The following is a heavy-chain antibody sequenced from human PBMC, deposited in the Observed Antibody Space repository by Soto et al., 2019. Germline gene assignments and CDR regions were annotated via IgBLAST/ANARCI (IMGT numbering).Heavy chain of an antibody. Sequence: SETLSLTCAVSGGSISRGGYSWSWIRQPPGKGLEWIGYIYHSGSTYYNPSLKSRVTISVDRSKNQFSLKLSSVTAADTAVYYCARDHDSSGFADWGQGTLVTVSS. D-gene: IGHD3-22*01. CDR1: GGSISRGGYS. CDR3: ARDHDSSGFAD. J-gene: IGHJ4*02. V-gene: IGHV4-30-2*01. CDR2: IYHSGST.